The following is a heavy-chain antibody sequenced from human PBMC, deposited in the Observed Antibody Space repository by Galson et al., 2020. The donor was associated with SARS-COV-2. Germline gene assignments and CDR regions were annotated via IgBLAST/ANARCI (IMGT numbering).Heavy chain of an antibody. J-gene: IGHJ6*02. Sequence: ASVKVSCKASGYTFTGYYMHWVRQAPGQGLEWMGWINPNSGGSDYPQKFQGRVTMTSDTSITTVYMELSRRRSDDTAVYYWARDGAGRIPVTDTDYYYYGMDVWGQGTTVTVSS. V-gene: IGHV1-2*02. CDR3: ARDGAGRIPVTDTDYYYYGMDV. D-gene: IGHD2-21*02. CDR2: INPNSGGS. CDR1: GYTFTGYY.